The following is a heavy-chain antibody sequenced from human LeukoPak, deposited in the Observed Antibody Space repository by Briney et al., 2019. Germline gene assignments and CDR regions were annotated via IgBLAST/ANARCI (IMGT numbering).Heavy chain of an antibody. Sequence: PSETLSLTCTVSGGSISSYYWSWIRQPPGKGLEWIGYIYYSGSTNYNPSLKSRVTISVDTSKNQFSLKLNSVTAADTAVYYCAKDLNSTYNYDSSGYEDAFDIWGQGTMVTVSS. J-gene: IGHJ3*02. CDR1: GGSISSYY. CDR3: AKDLNSTYNYDSSGYEDAFDI. V-gene: IGHV4-4*08. CDR2: IYYSGST. D-gene: IGHD3-22*01.